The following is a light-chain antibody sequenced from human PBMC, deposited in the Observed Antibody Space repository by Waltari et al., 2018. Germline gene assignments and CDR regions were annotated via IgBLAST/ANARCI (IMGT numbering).Light chain of an antibody. CDR3: QSFDASLGYV. CDR2: ANN. J-gene: IGLJ1*01. Sequence: QSVLTQPPSMSGAPGQRVTISCTGSSSNIGAHYDVHWYQQLPETSPKLLIYANNNRPSEFPDRCSASKSGTSAFLAIAGLQPEDEADYYCQSFDASLGYVFGTGTRVTVL. V-gene: IGLV1-40*01. CDR1: SSNIGAHYD.